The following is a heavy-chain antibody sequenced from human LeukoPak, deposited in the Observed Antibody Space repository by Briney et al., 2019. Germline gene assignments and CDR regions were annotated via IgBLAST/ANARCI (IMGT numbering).Heavy chain of an antibody. D-gene: IGHD6-19*01. Sequence: GGSLRLSCAASGFTFSSYAMHWVRQAPGKGLDGVAVISYDGSNKYYADSVKGRFTISRDNSKNTLYLQMNSLRAEDTAVYYCARGVGSSGWYSYYYYYGMDVWGQGTTVTVSS. J-gene: IGHJ6*02. CDR3: ARGVGSSGWYSYYYYYGMDV. CDR1: GFTFSSYA. CDR2: ISYDGSNK. V-gene: IGHV3-30*04.